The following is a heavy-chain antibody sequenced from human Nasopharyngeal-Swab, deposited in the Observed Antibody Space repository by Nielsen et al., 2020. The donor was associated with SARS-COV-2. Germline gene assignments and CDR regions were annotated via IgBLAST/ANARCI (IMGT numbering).Heavy chain of an antibody. CDR2: IYSRGET. Sequence: GESLKISCEVSGFSVSYNYMSWVRQAPGKGLEWVAVIYSRGETHYTDSVRGRFTISRDNSKNMVNLQLNGLRAEDTAVYYCARMDFIASRDYWGQGTLVTVSS. CDR3: ARMDFIASRDY. V-gene: IGHV3-53*01. D-gene: IGHD6-13*01. J-gene: IGHJ4*02. CDR1: GFSVSYNY.